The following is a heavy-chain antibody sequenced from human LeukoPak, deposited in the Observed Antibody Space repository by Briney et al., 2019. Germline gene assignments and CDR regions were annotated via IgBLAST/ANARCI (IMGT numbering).Heavy chain of an antibody. V-gene: IGHV3-20*04. J-gene: IGHJ4*02. Sequence: GGSLRLSCAASGFTFDDYGMSWVRQAPGKGLEWVSGVNWNGGGTTYADSVKGRFTTSRDNAKNSLYLQMNSLRAEDTALYFCAGRDYYGSGSYFDSWGQGTLVTVSS. CDR3: AGRDYYGSGSYFDS. CDR2: VNWNGGGT. CDR1: GFTFDDYG. D-gene: IGHD3-10*01.